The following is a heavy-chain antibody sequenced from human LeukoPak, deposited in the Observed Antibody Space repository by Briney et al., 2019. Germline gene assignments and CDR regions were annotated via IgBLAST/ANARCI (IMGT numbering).Heavy chain of an antibody. D-gene: IGHD3-10*01. J-gene: IGHJ4*02. CDR2: INSDGSGT. CDR1: GFTFSNYW. V-gene: IGHV3-74*01. CDR3: ATMSRVRDY. Sequence: GGSLRLSCAASGFTFSNYWMHWVRQALGKGLLWVSRINSDGSGTSYADSVKGRFTISRDNAKNTLYLQMNSLRAEDTAVYYCATMSRVRDYWGQGTLVTVSS.